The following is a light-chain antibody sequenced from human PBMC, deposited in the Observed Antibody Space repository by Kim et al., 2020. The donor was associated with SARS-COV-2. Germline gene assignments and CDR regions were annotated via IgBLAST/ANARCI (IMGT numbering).Light chain of an antibody. CDR3: QQAYSFPTH. CDR2: AAS. V-gene: IGKV1-12*01. CDR1: QSVDNW. J-gene: IGKJ4*01. Sequence: DIQMTQSPSFMSASVGDRVTITCRASQSVDNWVAWYQHKPGKAPKLLISAASTLQTGVPSRFSGGGSETDFTLTISSLQPEDSATYYCQQAYSFPTHFGGGTKVDIK.